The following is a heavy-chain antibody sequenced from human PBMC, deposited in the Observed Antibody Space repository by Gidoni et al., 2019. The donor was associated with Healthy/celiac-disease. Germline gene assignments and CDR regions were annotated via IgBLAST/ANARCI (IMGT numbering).Heavy chain of an antibody. V-gene: IGHV4-30-4*01. J-gene: IGHJ4*02. CDR1: GSSISSGDYY. D-gene: IGHD6-13*01. CDR2: IYYSGRT. Sequence: QVQLQESGPGLVKLSQTLSLTCTVDGSSISSGDYYWSWVRQPPGKGLEWIGYIYYSGRTYYNPSLKSRVTISVDTSKNQFSLKLSSVTAADTAVYYCARGSSWYVVDYWGQVTLVTVSS. CDR3: ARGSSWYVVDY.